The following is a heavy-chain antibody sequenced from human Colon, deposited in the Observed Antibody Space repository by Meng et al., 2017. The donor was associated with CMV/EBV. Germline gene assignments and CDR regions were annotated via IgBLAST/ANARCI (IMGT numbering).Heavy chain of an antibody. Sequence: HVELLQSGGDGKNPGASGKVSCRADGYTLARNYIHWVRQDPGQGLEWIGVINSNNGDTRYAQKLEGRVTMTTDTSTSTLYIELSSLKSDVTAVYYCARNVLCAWGGSDYWGQGTLVTVSS. J-gene: IGHJ4*02. CDR2: INSNNGDT. D-gene: IGHD3-16*01. CDR1: GYTLARNY. V-gene: IGHV1-46*04. CDR3: ARNVLCAWGGSDY.